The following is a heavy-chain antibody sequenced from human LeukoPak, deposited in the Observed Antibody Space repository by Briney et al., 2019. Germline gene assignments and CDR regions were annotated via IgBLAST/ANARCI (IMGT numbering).Heavy chain of an antibody. CDR2: IKQDGSEK. CDR3: ARGGGWYMGNDY. J-gene: IGHJ4*02. CDR1: GFTFNNYW. D-gene: IGHD6-19*01. Sequence: PGGSLRLPCAASGFTFNNYWVSWVREAPGRGLECVANIKQDGSEKYYVGSVRGRFTISRDNAKNSLYLQMNSLRAADTAVYYCARGGGWYMGNDYWGQGTLVTVSS. V-gene: IGHV3-7*04.